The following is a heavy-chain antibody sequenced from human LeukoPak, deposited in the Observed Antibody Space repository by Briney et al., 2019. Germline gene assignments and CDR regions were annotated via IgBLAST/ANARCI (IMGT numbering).Heavy chain of an antibody. Sequence: GGSLRLSCAASGFTFTSYAMNWVRQAPGKGLEWVSAISGTGGSTYYFVKGRFTISRDNSKNTLYLQMNSLRAEDTAVYYCAKDNADCSGGSCLSFDYWGQGTLVTVSS. V-gene: IGHV3-23*01. CDR1: GFTFTSYA. D-gene: IGHD2-15*01. J-gene: IGHJ4*02. CDR3: AKDNADCSGGSCLSFDY. CDR2: ISGTGGST.